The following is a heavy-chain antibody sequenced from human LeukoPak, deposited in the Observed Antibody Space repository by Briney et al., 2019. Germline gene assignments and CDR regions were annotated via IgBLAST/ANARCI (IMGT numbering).Heavy chain of an antibody. CDR3: ARTNGIAVAGFDY. J-gene: IGHJ4*02. D-gene: IGHD6-19*01. V-gene: IGHV4-31*03. Sequence: SQTLSLTCTVSGGSISSGGYYWRWLRQHPGKGLEWIGYIYYSGSTYYNPSLKSRVTISVDTSKNQFSLKLSSVTAADTAVYYCARTNGIAVAGFDYWGREPWSPSPQ. CDR2: IYYSGST. CDR1: GGSISSGGYY.